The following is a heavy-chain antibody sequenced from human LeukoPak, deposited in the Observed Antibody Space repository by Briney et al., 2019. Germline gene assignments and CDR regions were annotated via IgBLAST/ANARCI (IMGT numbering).Heavy chain of an antibody. V-gene: IGHV3-73*01. J-gene: IGHJ4*02. CDR1: GFTFSGSA. D-gene: IGHD4-17*01. CDR2: IRSKANSYAT. CDR3: TNPTVTSDY. Sequence: GGSLRLSCAASGFTFSGSAMHWVRQASGKGLEWVGRIRSKANSYATAYAASGKGRFTSSRDDSKNTAYLKMNSLKTEDTAVYYCTNPTVTSDYWGQGTLVTVSS.